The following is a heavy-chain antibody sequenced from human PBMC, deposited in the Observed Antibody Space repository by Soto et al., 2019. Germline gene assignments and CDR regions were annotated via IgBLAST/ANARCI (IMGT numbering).Heavy chain of an antibody. CDR2: IDWDDDK. CDR3: SRAMTTVARGYYYGLDV. D-gene: IGHD4-4*01. J-gene: IGHJ6*02. Sequence: SGPTLVNPTQTLTLTCSFSGFSLSTSGMCVTWIRQPPGKALEWLARIDWDDDKYYSTSLKTRLTISKDTSKNQVVLTMTNMDPVDTATYYCSRAMTTVARGYYYGLDVWGQGTTVTFSS. CDR1: GFSLSTSGMC. V-gene: IGHV2-70*11.